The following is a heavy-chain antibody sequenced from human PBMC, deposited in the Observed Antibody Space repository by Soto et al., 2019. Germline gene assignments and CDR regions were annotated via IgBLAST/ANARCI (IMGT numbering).Heavy chain of an antibody. CDR2: IYDNGIA. CDR1: GGSINSYY. V-gene: IGHV4-59*01. Sequence: SETLSLTCTVSGGSINSYYWSWIQQPPGKGLEWIGYIYDNGIANYSPSLKSRVTISVDTSKNQFSLRLSSVTAADTAVYYCARQCLTYYSDYWGQGTLVTVSS. D-gene: IGHD6-19*01. CDR3: ARQCLTYYSDY. J-gene: IGHJ4*02.